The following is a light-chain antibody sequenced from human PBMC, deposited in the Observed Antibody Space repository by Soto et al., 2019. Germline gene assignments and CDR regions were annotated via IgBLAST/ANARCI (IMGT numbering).Light chain of an antibody. CDR3: QQSYSTPLT. Sequence: DIQMTQSPSSLSASVGDRVTITCRASQSISSYLNWYQQKPVKAPKLLIYAASSLQSGVPSRFSGSGSGTDFTLTISSLQPEDVATYYGQQSYSTPLTFGGGTKVEIK. V-gene: IGKV1-39*01. CDR1: QSISSY. CDR2: AAS. J-gene: IGKJ4*01.